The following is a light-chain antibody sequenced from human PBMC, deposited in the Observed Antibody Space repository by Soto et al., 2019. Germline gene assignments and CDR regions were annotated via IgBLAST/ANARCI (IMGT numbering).Light chain of an antibody. CDR2: AAA. J-gene: IGKJ2*01. CDR1: QNIERY. CDR3: QQTYSTIHS. V-gene: IGKV1-39*01. Sequence: DIQMTQSPSSPSSSVGYTIAVSCLASQNIERYLNWYQHKQGKAPQLLMFAAANLESGVPSRFSGSGSGTDFTLTISSLQPEDFATYYCQQTYSTIHSFGQGTKVDIK.